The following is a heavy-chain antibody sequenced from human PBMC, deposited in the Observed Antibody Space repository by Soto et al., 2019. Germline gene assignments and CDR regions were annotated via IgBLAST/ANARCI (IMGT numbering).Heavy chain of an antibody. Sequence: SETLSLTCTVSGGSISTYYWTWIRQPPGKGLEWIGYIYYSGSTNYNPSLESRVTISVDTSKNQFSLKLSSVTAADTAVYYCARHSSFYDILTGYYPYYFDHWGQGTLVTVSS. V-gene: IGHV4-59*08. D-gene: IGHD3-9*01. CDR2: IYYSGST. CDR3: ARHSSFYDILTGYYPYYFDH. CDR1: GGSISTYY. J-gene: IGHJ4*02.